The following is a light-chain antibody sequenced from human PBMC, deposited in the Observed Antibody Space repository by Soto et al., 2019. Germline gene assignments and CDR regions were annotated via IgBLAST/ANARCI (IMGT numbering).Light chain of an antibody. Sequence: DIQITQSPSSLSASVGDRVTITCRASQTITNYLNWYQQKPGKAPKLLIYAASSLQSGVPSRFGGSGSGTDFTLTISSLQPEDFATYYCQQSYSTPLTFGGGTKVDIK. CDR2: AAS. J-gene: IGKJ4*01. CDR1: QTITNY. V-gene: IGKV1-39*01. CDR3: QQSYSTPLT.